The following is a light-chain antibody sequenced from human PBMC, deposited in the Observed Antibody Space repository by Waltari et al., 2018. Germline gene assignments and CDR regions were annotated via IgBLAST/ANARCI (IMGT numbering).Light chain of an antibody. CDR1: DSDVGAYDF. Sequence: SALTQPASVSGSPGQSITISCSGTDSDVGAYDFSSWYQQHPGKAPHLIIYEVSNRPSGISNRFSASKSGNTASLTISGLQAEDEADYYCSSYTTSSAPGVFGTGTRVTVL. J-gene: IGLJ1*01. V-gene: IGLV2-14*01. CDR2: EVS. CDR3: SSYTTSSAPGV.